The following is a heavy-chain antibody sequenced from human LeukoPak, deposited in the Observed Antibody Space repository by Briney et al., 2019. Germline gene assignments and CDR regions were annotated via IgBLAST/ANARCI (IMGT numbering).Heavy chain of an antibody. CDR3: VSVKVSTVPRSFDL. V-gene: IGHV3-7*02. J-gene: IGHJ3*01. Sequence: PGGSLRLSCEASGFTFSNYWMTWVRQAPGKGLEWVGNIRDYGGGRHYVETVKGRFTVSRDTATRSVYIQMRSLRADDTAVYYCVSVKVSTVPRSFDLWGQGTTVIVSS. CDR1: GFTFSNYW. CDR2: IRDYGGGR. D-gene: IGHD5/OR15-5a*01.